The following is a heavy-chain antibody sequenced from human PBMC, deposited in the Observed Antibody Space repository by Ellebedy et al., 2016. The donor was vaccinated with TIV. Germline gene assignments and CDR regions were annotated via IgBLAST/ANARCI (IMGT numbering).Heavy chain of an antibody. V-gene: IGHV1-69*13. J-gene: IGHJ4*02. Sequence: SVKVSXXASGGTFSSYAISWVRQAPGQGLEWMGGIIPIFGTANYAQKFQGRVTITADESTSTAYMELSSLRSEDTAVYYCARISGWYGSRPFDYWGQGTLVTVSS. D-gene: IGHD6-19*01. CDR3: ARISGWYGSRPFDY. CDR2: IIPIFGTA. CDR1: GGTFSSYA.